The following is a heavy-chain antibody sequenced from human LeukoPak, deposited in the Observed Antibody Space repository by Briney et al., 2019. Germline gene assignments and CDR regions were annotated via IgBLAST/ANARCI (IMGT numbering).Heavy chain of an antibody. Sequence: GGSLRLSCAASGFTFSSYGMSWVRQAPGKGLEWVSGISPSGDITYYTDSVRGRFTISRDDFKNTLSLQVNSLRAEDAAMYYCAKDDDWGRYKHWGQGTLVTVSS. D-gene: IGHD3-16*01. CDR3: AKDDDWGRYKH. CDR1: GFTFSSYG. V-gene: IGHV3-23*01. CDR2: ISPSGDIT. J-gene: IGHJ1*01.